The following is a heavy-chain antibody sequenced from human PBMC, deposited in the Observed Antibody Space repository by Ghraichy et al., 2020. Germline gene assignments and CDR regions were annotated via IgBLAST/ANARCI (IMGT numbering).Heavy chain of an antibody. V-gene: IGHV3-7*01. CDR3: ARGGLRFLEWFYYYYGMDV. CDR2: IKQDGSKK. J-gene: IGHJ6*02. D-gene: IGHD3-3*01. Sequence: LTCAASGFTFSSYWMSWVRQAPGKGLEWVANIKQDGSKKYYVDSVKGRFTISRDNAKNSLYLQMNSLRAEDTAVYYCARGGLRFLEWFYYYYGMDVWGQGTTVTVSS. CDR1: GFTFSSYW.